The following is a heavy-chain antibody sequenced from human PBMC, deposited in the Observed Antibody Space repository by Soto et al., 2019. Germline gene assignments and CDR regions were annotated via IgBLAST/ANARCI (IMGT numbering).Heavy chain of an antibody. CDR1: GYTFTSSG. J-gene: IGHJ5*02. CDR3: ARGVVVPAATGKTWFDP. D-gene: IGHD2-2*01. V-gene: IGHV1-18*01. Sequence: AASVKGSCKASGYTFTSSGISWVRQAPGQGLEWMGWISVYNGNTNYAQNFQGRVSMTTDTSTSTVYMELRNLRSDDTAVYYCARGVVVPAATGKTWFDPWGQGTLVTVSS. CDR2: ISVYNGNT.